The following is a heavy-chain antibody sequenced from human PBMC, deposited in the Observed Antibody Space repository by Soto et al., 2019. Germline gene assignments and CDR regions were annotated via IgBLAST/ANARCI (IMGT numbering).Heavy chain of an antibody. Sequence: ASVKVSCKASGYTFTSYYMHWVRQAPGQGLEWMGIINPSGGSTSYAQKFQGRVTMTRDSSTSTVYMELSSLRSEDTAAYYCARDRYYDILTGYYYYWGQGTLVTVSS. CDR1: GYTFTSYY. CDR3: ARDRYYDILTGYYYY. D-gene: IGHD3-9*01. CDR2: INPSGGST. J-gene: IGHJ4*02. V-gene: IGHV1-46*01.